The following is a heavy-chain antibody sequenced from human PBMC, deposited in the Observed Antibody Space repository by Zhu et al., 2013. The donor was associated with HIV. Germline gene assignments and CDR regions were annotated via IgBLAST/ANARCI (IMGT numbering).Heavy chain of an antibody. CDR1: GGTFSSYA. CDR2: TIPIFGTA. D-gene: IGHD4-17*01. J-gene: IGHJ6*04. Sequence: QVQLVQSGAEVKKPGSSVKVSCKASGGTFSSYAISWVRQAPGQGLEWMGGTIPIFGTANYAQKFQGRVTISADESTSTAYMELRSLRSEDTAVYYCARSTVTTPMVVYGMDVWGEGTTVTVSS. CDR3: ARSTVTTPMVVYGMDV. V-gene: IGHV1-69*12.